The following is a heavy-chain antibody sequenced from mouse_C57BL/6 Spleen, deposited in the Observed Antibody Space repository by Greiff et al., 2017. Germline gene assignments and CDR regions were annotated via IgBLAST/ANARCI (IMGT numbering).Heavy chain of an antibody. Sequence: EVKLVESGGGLVKPGGSLKLSCAASGFTFSSYAMSWVRQTPEKRLEWVATISDGGSYTYYPDNVKGRFTISRDNAKNNLYLQMSHLKSEDTAMYYCARGGITAVVAFDYWGQSTTLTGSS. J-gene: IGHJ2*01. CDR2: ISDGGSYT. V-gene: IGHV5-4*03. D-gene: IGHD1-1*01. CDR1: GFTFSSYA. CDR3: ARGGITAVVAFDY.